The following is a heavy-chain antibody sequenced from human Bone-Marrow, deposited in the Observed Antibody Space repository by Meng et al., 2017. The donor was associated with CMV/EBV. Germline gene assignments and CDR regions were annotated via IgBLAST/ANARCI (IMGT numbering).Heavy chain of an antibody. J-gene: IGHJ6*02. CDR2: IYYSGST. Sequence: SETLSLTCTVSGGSISSSSYYWSWIRQPPGKGLEWIGYIYYSGSTNYNPSLKSRVTISVDTSKNQFSLKLSSVTAADTAVYYCAALYSSSWFPYYYYGMDVWGQGTTVTVSS. D-gene: IGHD6-13*01. CDR3: AALYSSSWFPYYYYGMDV. CDR1: GGSISSSSYY. V-gene: IGHV4-61*01.